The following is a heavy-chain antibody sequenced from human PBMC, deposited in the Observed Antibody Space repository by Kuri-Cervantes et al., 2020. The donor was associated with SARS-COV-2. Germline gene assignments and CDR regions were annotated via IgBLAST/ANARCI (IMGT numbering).Heavy chain of an antibody. D-gene: IGHD2-2*01. V-gene: IGHV3-66*02. J-gene: IGHJ4*02. CDR3: AGVLPALGTD. Sequence: GESLKISCSGSGFTVSNNYMSWVRQAPGKGLEWVSVISSGGSAYYADSVRGRFTISRHSSENSLDLQMNSLRPEDTAVYYCAGVLPALGTDWGQGTLVTVAS. CDR1: GFTVSNNY. CDR2: ISSGGSA.